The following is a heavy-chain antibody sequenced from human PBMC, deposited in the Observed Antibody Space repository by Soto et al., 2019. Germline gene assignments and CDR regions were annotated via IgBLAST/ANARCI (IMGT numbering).Heavy chain of an antibody. CDR1: GGSFSGYY. V-gene: IGHV4-34*01. Sequence: LSLTCAVYGGSFSGYYWSWIRQPPGKGLEWIGEINHSGSTNYNPSLKSRVTISVDTSKNQFSLKLSSVTAADTAVYYCARGGGITIFGVVRLGWFDPWGQGTLVTVSS. CDR2: INHSGST. CDR3: ARGGGITIFGVVRLGWFDP. J-gene: IGHJ5*02. D-gene: IGHD3-3*01.